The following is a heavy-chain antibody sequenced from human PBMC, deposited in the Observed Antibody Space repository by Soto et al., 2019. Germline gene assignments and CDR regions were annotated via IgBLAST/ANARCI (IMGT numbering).Heavy chain of an antibody. J-gene: IGHJ6*02. D-gene: IGHD2-15*01. CDR3: ARGLCSGGSCYPPSYYYYYGMDV. Sequence: SETLSLTCAVYGGTFSGYYWSWIRQPPGKGLEWIGEINHSGSTNYNPSLKSRVTISVDTSKNQFSLKLSSVTAADTAVYYCARGLCSGGSCYPPSYYYYYGMDVWGQGTTVTVSS. CDR2: INHSGST. CDR1: GGTFSGYY. V-gene: IGHV4-34*01.